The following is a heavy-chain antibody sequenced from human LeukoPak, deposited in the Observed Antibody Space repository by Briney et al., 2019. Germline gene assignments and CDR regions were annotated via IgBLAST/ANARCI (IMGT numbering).Heavy chain of an antibody. CDR3: ARARLCSSTSCHANSNWFDP. D-gene: IGHD2-2*01. CDR1: GGSISSGDYY. CDR2: IYYSGST. J-gene: IGHJ5*02. V-gene: IGHV4-30-4*08. Sequence: SQTLSLTCTVSGGSISSGDYYWSWIRQPLGKGLEWIGYIYYSGSTYYNPSLKSRVTISVDTSKNQFSLKLSSVTAADTAVYYCARARLCSSTSCHANSNWFDPWGQGTLVTVSS.